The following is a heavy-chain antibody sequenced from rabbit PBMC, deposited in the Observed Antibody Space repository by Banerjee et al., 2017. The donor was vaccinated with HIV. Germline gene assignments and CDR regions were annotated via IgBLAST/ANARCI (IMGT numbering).Heavy chain of an antibody. D-gene: IGHD1-1*01. V-gene: IGHV1S45*01. Sequence: QEQLVESGGGLVQPEGSLTLTCTASGFSFSSSYWICWVRQAPEKGLEWIGCIWTGNNNYIHYASWATGRFTISKTSSTTVTLQMTSLTAADTATYFCARDDDGKGYSTFDLWGPGTLVTVS. J-gene: IGHJ4*01. CDR1: GFSFSSSYW. CDR2: IWTGNNNYI. CDR3: ARDDDGKGYSTFDL.